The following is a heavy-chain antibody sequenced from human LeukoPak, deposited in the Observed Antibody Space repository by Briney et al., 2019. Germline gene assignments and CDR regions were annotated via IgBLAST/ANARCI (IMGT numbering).Heavy chain of an antibody. CDR2: IRYDGSNK. Sequence: PGGSLRLSRAASGFTFSSYGMHWVRQAPGKGLEWVAFIRYDGSNKYYADSVKGRFTISRDNSKNTLYLQMNNLRVEDTAVFYCVNGESFYGDYGFDYWGQGTLVTVSS. V-gene: IGHV3-30*02. CDR1: GFTFSSYG. D-gene: IGHD4-17*01. J-gene: IGHJ4*02. CDR3: VNGESFYGDYGFDY.